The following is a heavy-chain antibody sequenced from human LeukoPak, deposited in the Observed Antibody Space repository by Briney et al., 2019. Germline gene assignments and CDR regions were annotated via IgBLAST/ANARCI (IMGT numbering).Heavy chain of an antibody. Sequence: PGRSLRLSCAASGFTFSSYGMNWVRQAPGKGLEWVSYISSSGSTIYYADSVKGRFTISRDNAKNSLFLQMNSLRAEDTAVYYCARDIGAAADCNLDYWGQGTLVTVSS. D-gene: IGHD6-13*01. CDR2: ISSSGSTI. V-gene: IGHV3-48*04. J-gene: IGHJ4*02. CDR1: GFTFSSYG. CDR3: ARDIGAAADCNLDY.